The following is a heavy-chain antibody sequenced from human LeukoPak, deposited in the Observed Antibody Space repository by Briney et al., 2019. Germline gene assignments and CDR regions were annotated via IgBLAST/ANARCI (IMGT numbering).Heavy chain of an antibody. CDR2: IIPIFGTA. J-gene: IGHJ3*02. V-gene: IGHV1-69*05. D-gene: IGHD5-12*01. CDR3: ATPLDIVATIGWGRAFDI. CDR1: GGTFSSYA. Sequence: EASVKVSCKASGGTFSSYAISWVRQAPGQGLEWKGGIIPIFGTANYAQKFQGRVTITTDESTSTAYMELSSLRSEDTAVYYCATPLDIVATIGWGRAFDIWGQGTMVTVSS.